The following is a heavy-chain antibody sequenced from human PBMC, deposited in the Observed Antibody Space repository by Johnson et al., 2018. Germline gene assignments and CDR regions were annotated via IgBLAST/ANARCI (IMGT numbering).Heavy chain of an antibody. J-gene: IGHJ3*02. Sequence: VQLQESGGGFVQRGGSLRLSCAASGFTFRIYWMHWVRHAPGKGPVWVSRINSDGSVTNYADSVKARFTISRDNAKNTLYLQMNSLRVEDTAVYYCARFIIPGDAFDIWGQGTMVTVSS. CDR1: GFTFRIYW. CDR3: ARFIIPGDAFDI. V-gene: IGHV3-74*01. CDR2: INSDGSVT. D-gene: IGHD3-10*01.